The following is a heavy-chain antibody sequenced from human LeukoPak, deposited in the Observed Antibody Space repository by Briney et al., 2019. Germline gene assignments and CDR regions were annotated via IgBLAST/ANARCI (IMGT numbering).Heavy chain of an antibody. Sequence: SETLSLTCAVSGGSISSSSYYWGWIRQPPGKGLEGIGSIYYSGSTNYNPSLKSRVTISVDKSNNQFSLKLSSVTAADTAVYYCAREGTARSYYYYMDVWGKGTTVTVSS. J-gene: IGHJ6*03. V-gene: IGHV4-39*07. CDR1: GGSISSSSYY. CDR2: IYYSGST. D-gene: IGHD6-6*01. CDR3: AREGTARSYYYYMDV.